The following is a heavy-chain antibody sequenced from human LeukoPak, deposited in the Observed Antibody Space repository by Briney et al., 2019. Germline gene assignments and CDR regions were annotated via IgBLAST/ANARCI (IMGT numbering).Heavy chain of an antibody. CDR1: GFTFGDYA. CDR3: AKDGPYSSGFDAFDI. D-gene: IGHD6-19*01. CDR2: ISWNSGSI. Sequence: SGGSLRLSCAASGFTFGDYAMHWVRQAPGKGLEWVSGISWNSGSIGYADSVKGRFTISRDNAKNSLYLQMNSLRAEDTALYYCAKDGPYSSGFDAFDIWGQGTMVTVSS. J-gene: IGHJ3*02. V-gene: IGHV3-9*01.